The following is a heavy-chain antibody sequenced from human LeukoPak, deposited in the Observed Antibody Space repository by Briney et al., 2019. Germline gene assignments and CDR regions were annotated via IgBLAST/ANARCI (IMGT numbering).Heavy chain of an antibody. CDR1: GFTFSSYD. J-gene: IGHJ4*02. Sequence: GGSLRLSCAASGFTFSSYDMHWVRQATGKGLEWVSAIGTAGDTCYPGSVKGRFTISRENAKNSLYLQMNSLRAGDTAVYYCARAYYDSSGYYPFDYWGQGTLVTVSS. V-gene: IGHV3-13*01. CDR3: ARAYYDSSGYYPFDY. CDR2: IGTAGDT. D-gene: IGHD3-22*01.